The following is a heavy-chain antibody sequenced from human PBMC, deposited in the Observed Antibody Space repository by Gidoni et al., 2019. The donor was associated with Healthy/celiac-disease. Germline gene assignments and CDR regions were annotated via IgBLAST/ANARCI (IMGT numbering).Heavy chain of an antibody. J-gene: IGHJ4*02. Sequence: QVQLQESGPGLVKPSETLPLTCTVSGGSISSYYWSWIRQPPGKGLEWIGYIYYSGSTNYNPSLKSLVTISLDTSKNQFSLKLSSVTAADTAVYYCARHYYGSGSYVDYWGQGTLVTVSS. D-gene: IGHD3-10*01. CDR2: IYYSGST. CDR1: GGSISSYY. V-gene: IGHV4-59*08. CDR3: ARHYYGSGSYVDY.